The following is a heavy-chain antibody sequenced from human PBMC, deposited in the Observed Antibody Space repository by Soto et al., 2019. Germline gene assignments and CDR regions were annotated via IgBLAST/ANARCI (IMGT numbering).Heavy chain of an antibody. D-gene: IGHD2-8*02. Sequence: PGGSLRLSCAASGFSFSAYAIHWVRQAPGKGLEWVALISYDETTTYYADSVKGRFTISRDNSKNTLYLQMNSLRSEGTAVYYCVRARQNLVVNEYFQYWGQGTLVTVSS. CDR1: GFSFSAYA. V-gene: IGHV3-30-3*01. CDR2: ISYDETTT. CDR3: VRARQNLVVNEYFQY. J-gene: IGHJ1*01.